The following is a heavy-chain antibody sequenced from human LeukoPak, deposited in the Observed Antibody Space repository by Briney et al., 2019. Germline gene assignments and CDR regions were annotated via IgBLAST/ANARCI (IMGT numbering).Heavy chain of an antibody. Sequence: GAXVKASCKTSGYTFTTYAIHWVRQAPGQRLEWMGLINADDGNTRYSQGFQGRVTITRDTSANTAYMELSSLRFEDTAVYYCARGIVVQPSANWFDPWGQGTPVTVSS. J-gene: IGHJ5*02. CDR1: GYTFTTYA. V-gene: IGHV1-3*03. D-gene: IGHD2-2*01. CDR3: ARGIVVQPSANWFDP. CDR2: INADDGNT.